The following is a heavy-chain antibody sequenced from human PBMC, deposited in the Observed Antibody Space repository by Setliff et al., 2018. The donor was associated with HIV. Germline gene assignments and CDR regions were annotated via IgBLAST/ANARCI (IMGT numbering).Heavy chain of an antibody. Sequence: KPSETLSLTCNVLDFSIGATSYYWGWIRQPPGKGLQWIGSVYCNGDTKYNPSLKSRLVISVDKTKNQFSLMLNSLTVADTAVYYCARLGYYNLWSGYWTDTWGQGKSVTVSS. CDR3: ARLGYYNLWSGYWTDT. D-gene: IGHD3-3*01. V-gene: IGHV4-39*01. CDR1: DFSIGATSYY. J-gene: IGHJ4*02. CDR2: VYCNGDT.